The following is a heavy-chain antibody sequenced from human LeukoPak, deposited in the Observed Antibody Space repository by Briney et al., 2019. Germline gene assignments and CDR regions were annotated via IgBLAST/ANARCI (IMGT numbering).Heavy chain of an antibody. J-gene: IGHJ4*02. CDR2: ISSSSSYI. V-gene: IGHV3-21*01. CDR1: GFTFSSYS. Sequence: SGGSLRLSCAASGFTFSSYSMNWVRQAPGKGLEWVSSISSSSSYIYYADSVKGRFTISRDNAKNSLYLQMNSLRAGDTAVYYCARDQAVANFDYWGQGTLVTVSS. D-gene: IGHD6-19*01. CDR3: ARDQAVANFDY.